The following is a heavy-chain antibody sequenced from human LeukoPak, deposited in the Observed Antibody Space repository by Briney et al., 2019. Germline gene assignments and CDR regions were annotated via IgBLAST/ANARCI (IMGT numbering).Heavy chain of an antibody. V-gene: IGHV4-59*01. J-gene: IGHJ4*02. Sequence: SETLSLTCTVSGGSISSYYWSWIRQPPGKGLEWIGYIYYSGSTNYSPSLKSRVTISVDTSKNQFSLKLSSVTAADTAVYYCARAPDPYHFDYWGQGTLVTVSS. CDR2: IYYSGST. CDR3: ARAPDPYHFDY. CDR1: GGSISSYY.